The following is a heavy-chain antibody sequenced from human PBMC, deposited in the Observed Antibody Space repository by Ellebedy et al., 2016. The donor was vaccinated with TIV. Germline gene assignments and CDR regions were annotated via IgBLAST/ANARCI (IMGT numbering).Heavy chain of an antibody. J-gene: IGHJ3*02. CDR3: ARDRAEGASSSGFDI. CDR1: ENTFTDYY. V-gene: IGHV1-2*02. Sequence: ASVKVSCXASENTFTDYYIHWVRQAPGQGLEWMGWTNPDSGDTQYAQKFQGRVTMTRDTSISTVYMELSSLTSDDTAVYYCARDRAEGASSSGFDIWGQGTVVTVSS. CDR2: TNPDSGDT. D-gene: IGHD6-6*01.